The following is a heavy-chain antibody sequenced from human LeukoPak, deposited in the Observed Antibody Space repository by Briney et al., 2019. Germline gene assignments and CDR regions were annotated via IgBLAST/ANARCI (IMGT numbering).Heavy chain of an antibody. Sequence: SETLSLTCTVSGGSISSYYWSWIRQPPGKGLEWIGYIYYSGSTNYNPSLKSRVTISVDTSKNQFSLKLSSVTAADTAVYYCARDYDYYDSSGYSRYMDVWGKGTTVTVSS. D-gene: IGHD3-22*01. CDR1: GGSISSYY. V-gene: IGHV4-59*01. CDR3: ARDYDYYDSSGYSRYMDV. J-gene: IGHJ6*03. CDR2: IYYSGST.